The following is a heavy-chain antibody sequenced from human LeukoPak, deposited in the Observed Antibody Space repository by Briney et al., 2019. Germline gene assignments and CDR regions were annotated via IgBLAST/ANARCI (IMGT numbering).Heavy chain of an antibody. V-gene: IGHV3-23*01. J-gene: IGHJ3*02. CDR3: ARGIDSSGYYNDAFDI. D-gene: IGHD3-22*01. Sequence: GGSLRLSCAASGFTFSSYAMSWVRQAPGKGLEWVSAISGSGGSTYYADSVKGRFTISRDNSKNTLYLQMNSLRAEDTAVYYCARGIDSSGYYNDAFDIWGQGTMVTVSS. CDR1: GFTFSSYA. CDR2: ISGSGGST.